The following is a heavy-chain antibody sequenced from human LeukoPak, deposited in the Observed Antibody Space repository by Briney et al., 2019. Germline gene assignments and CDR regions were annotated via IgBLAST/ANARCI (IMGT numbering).Heavy chain of an antibody. J-gene: IGHJ4*02. Sequence: SETLSLTCTVSGVSFSTYCWSWIRQPPGKGLEWIGYMYFSGSTNYNPSLKSRVTISVDTSKNQFSLKLSSVTAPDTAVYYCARDGRGSTSLDNWGQGILVTVSS. V-gene: IGHV4-59*12. CDR1: GVSFSTYC. CDR3: ARDGRGSTSLDN. CDR2: MYFSGST. D-gene: IGHD6-6*01.